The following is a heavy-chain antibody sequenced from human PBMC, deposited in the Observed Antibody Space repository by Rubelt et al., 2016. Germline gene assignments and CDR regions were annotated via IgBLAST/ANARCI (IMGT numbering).Heavy chain of an antibody. CDR2: ISAYNGNT. CDR1: GYTFTSYG. CDR3: ARDRIRIAARQGWYFDL. V-gene: IGHV1-18*01. D-gene: IGHD6-6*01. Sequence: QVQLVQSGAEVKKPGASVKVSCKASGYTFTSYGISWVRQAPGQGLEWMGWISAYNGNTNYAQKLKGRVTMTTETSTGTAYMERRSLRSDDTAVYYCARDRIRIAARQGWYFDLWGRGTLVTVSS. J-gene: IGHJ2*01.